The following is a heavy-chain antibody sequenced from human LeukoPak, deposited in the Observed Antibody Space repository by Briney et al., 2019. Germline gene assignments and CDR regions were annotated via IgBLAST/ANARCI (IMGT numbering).Heavy chain of an antibody. D-gene: IGHD2-2*02. Sequence: PSETLSLTCAVYGGSFSGYYWSWIRQPPGKGLEWIGEINHSGSTNYNPSLKSRVTISVDTSKNQFSLKLSSVTAADTAVYYCARVGGRDIVVVPAAIPRTTYYYYGMDVWGQGTTVTVSS. CDR3: ARVGGRDIVVVPAAIPRTTYYYYGMDV. V-gene: IGHV4-34*01. CDR2: INHSGST. CDR1: GGSFSGYY. J-gene: IGHJ6*02.